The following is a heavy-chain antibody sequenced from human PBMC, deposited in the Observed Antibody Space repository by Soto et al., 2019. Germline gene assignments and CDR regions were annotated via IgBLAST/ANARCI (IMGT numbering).Heavy chain of an antibody. Sequence: QVQLVESGGGVVQPGRSLRLSCAASGFTFSTCGMHWVRQAPVKGLEWVAVMLYDGSNKYYTDSVKGRFTITRDNSKTTLYLQMNRLRAEDTAVYYCARSVDDWYFDLWGRGTLVTVSS. CDR2: MLYDGSNK. CDR3: ARSVDDWYFDL. V-gene: IGHV3-33*01. D-gene: IGHD5-12*01. J-gene: IGHJ2*01. CDR1: GFTFSTCG.